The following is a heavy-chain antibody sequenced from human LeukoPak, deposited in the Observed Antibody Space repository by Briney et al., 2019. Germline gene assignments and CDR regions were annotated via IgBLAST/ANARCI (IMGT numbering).Heavy chain of an antibody. J-gene: IGHJ4*02. V-gene: IGHV4-38-2*02. CDR1: GYSISSGYY. D-gene: IGHD6-13*01. CDR2: IYHSGST. Sequence: SETLSLTCTVSGYSISSGYYWGWIRPPPGKGLEWIGSIYHSGSTYYNPSLKSRVTISVDTSKNQFSLKLSSVTAADTAVYYCATLAAAGYFDYWGQGTLVTVSS. CDR3: ATLAAAGYFDY.